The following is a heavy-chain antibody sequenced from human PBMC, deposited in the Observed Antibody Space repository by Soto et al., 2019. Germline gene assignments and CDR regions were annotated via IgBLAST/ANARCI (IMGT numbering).Heavy chain of an antibody. CDR1: GYTFTSYY. D-gene: IGHD3-22*01. J-gene: IGHJ4*02. CDR3: ARVGGRDSRGYYLGY. V-gene: IGHV1-46*03. CDR2: INPSGGST. Sequence: QVQLVQSGAEVKKPGASVKVSCKASGYTFTSYYMHWVRQAPGQGLEWMGIINPSGGSTSYAQKFQGKVTMXXDXSXXTVYMELSSLRSEDTAVYYCARVGGRDSRGYYLGYWGQGTLVTVSS.